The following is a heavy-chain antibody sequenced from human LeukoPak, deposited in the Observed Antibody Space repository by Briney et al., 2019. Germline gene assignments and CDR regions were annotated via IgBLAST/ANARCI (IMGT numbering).Heavy chain of an antibody. V-gene: IGHV3-21*01. CDR1: GFTFSSYS. J-gene: IGHJ4*02. CDR3: ARGHTAVTRHFDF. D-gene: IGHD4-17*01. Sequence: GSLRLSCAASGFTFSSYSMNWVRQAPGKGLEWVSSISSSSSYVYYADSVKGRFTISRDDAKNLLYLDMNSLRAEDTAVYYCARGHTAVTRHFDFWGQGTLVTVSS. CDR2: ISSSSSYV.